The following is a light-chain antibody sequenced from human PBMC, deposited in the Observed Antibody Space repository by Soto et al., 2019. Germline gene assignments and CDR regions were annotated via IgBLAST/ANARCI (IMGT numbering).Light chain of an antibody. CDR1: QGISSL. CDR3: QQANSFPLS. CDR2: TPS. V-gene: IGKV1-12*01. Sequence: DIQMTQSPSSVSASVGDRVTITCRASQGISSLFAWYQQKPGKAPNLLIHTPSSLQSGVPSRFSGSGSGTDFTLTISSLQPEDFATYYCQQANSFPLSFGGGTKVEIK. J-gene: IGKJ4*01.